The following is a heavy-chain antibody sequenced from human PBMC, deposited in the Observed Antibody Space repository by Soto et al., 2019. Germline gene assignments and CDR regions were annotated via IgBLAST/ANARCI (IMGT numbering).Heavy chain of an antibody. CDR3: ARVYYYDSSGHY. J-gene: IGHJ4*02. CDR2: IKQDGSEK. V-gene: IGHV3-7*04. D-gene: IGHD3-22*01. Sequence: GSLRLSCAASGFTFSSYWMSGVRQAPGKGLEWVANIKQDGSEKYYVDSVKGRFTISRDNAKNSLYLQMNSLRAEDTAVYYCARVYYYDSSGHYWGQGTLVTVSS. CDR1: GFTFSSYW.